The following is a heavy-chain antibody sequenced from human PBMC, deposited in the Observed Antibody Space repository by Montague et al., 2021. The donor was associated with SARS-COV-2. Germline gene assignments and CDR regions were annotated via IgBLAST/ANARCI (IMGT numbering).Heavy chain of an antibody. CDR3: ARRIRITVFRGVPLTTHSLES. CDR2: IHHSGTL. Sequence: SETLSLTCTVSNAFITTRNWWTWVRQAPGKGLEWVGEIHHSGTLNYNPSLKSRVTISVDTSKNHFSLNLNSVTAADTALYFCARRIRITVFRGVPLTTHSLESWGQGIMVTVSP. J-gene: IGHJ4*02. D-gene: IGHD3-10*01. CDR1: NAFITTRNW. V-gene: IGHV4/OR15-8*01.